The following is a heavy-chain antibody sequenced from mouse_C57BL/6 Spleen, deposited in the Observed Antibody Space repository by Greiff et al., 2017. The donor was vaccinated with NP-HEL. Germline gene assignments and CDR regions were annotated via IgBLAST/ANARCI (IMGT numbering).Heavy chain of an antibody. CDR1: GYTFTSYW. CDR2: IYPGSGST. CDR3: ARENYYDYGRFFAY. Sequence: VQLQQPGAELVKPGASVKMSCKASGYTFTSYWITWVKQRPGQGLEWIGDIYPGSGSTNYNEKFKSKATLTVDTSSSTAYMQLSSLTSEDSAVYYCARENYYDYGRFFAYWGQGTLVTVSA. V-gene: IGHV1-55*01. J-gene: IGHJ3*01. D-gene: IGHD2-4*01.